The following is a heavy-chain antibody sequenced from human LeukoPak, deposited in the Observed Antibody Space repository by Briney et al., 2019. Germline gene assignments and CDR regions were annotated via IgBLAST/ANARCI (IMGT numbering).Heavy chain of an antibody. CDR3: ARVSRVGTFLVPPDY. J-gene: IGHJ4*02. D-gene: IGHD1-26*01. V-gene: IGHV3-21*06. Sequence: DSVKGRFTISRDDAKNSLYLQMNSLRADDTAVYYCARVSRVGTFLVPPDYWGQGTLVTVSS.